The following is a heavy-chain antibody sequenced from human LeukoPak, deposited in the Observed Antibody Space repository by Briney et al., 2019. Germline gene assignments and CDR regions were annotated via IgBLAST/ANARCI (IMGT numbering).Heavy chain of an antibody. Sequence: GGYLRLSCAASGFTFSSYGMHWVRQAPGKGLEWVANIKYDGRETLYVDSVRGRFTISRDTAKNSLFLQRNSPRGADTAVYYCARSLNSGPEGFWGQGNLVTVSS. D-gene: IGHD1-26*01. CDR1: GFTFSSYG. CDR3: ARSLNSGPEGF. J-gene: IGHJ4*02. CDR2: IKYDGRET. V-gene: IGHV3-7*01.